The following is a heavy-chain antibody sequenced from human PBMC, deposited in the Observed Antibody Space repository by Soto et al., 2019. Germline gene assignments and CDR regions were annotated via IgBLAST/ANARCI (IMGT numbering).Heavy chain of an antibody. CDR1: GGTFSSYA. Sequence: QVQLVQSGAEVKKPGSSVKVSCKASGGTFSSYAISWVRQSPGQGLEWMGWIIPIFGTANYAQKFQGRVTITADESKSTAYMELSSLRAEDTAVYYCARAVLGYCSSTSPCYYGMDVWGQGTTVTVSS. J-gene: IGHJ6*02. CDR2: IIPIFGTA. CDR3: ARAVLGYCSSTSPCYYGMDV. D-gene: IGHD2-2*01. V-gene: IGHV1-69*01.